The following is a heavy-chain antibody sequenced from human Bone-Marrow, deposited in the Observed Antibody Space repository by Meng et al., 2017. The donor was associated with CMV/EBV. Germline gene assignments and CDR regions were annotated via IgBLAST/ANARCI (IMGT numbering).Heavy chain of an antibody. J-gene: IGHJ4*02. CDR3: ARSSGWSRFDY. CDR2: INSNNGIT. V-gene: IGHV1-2*02. CDR1: GYIFTDYY. D-gene: IGHD6-19*01. Sequence: QVQLVQSGAEVKKPGASVKVSCKASGYIFTDYYIHWVRQAPGQGLEWMGWINSNNGITEYAQKFQDRVTMTRDTSISTAYLELSRLTSEDTAVYYCARSSGWSRFDYWGLGTLVTVSS.